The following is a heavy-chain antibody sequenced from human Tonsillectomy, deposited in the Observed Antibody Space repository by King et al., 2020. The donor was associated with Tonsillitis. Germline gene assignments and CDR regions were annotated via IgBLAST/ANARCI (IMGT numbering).Heavy chain of an antibody. V-gene: IGHV3-30-3*01. CDR2: ISYDGGKK. J-gene: IGHJ3*02. CDR3: ARGTSSTWIFDSFDI. D-gene: IGHD6-13*01. CDR1: GFTFNSYD. Sequence: QLVESGGGVVQPGRSLRLSCAASGFTFNSYDMHWVRQAPGKGLEGCAVISYDGGKKYYPASGNGRFTISRDNSKKTRYLQMNSLRPEDTSVYYCARGTSSTWIFDSFDIWGQGTMVTVSS.